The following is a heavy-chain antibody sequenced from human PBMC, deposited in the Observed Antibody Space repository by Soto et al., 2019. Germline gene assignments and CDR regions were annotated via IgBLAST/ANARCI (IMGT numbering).Heavy chain of an antibody. J-gene: IGHJ4*02. V-gene: IGHV1-18*01. CDR3: ARLLMDSSSWDFDY. CDR1: GYTFTSYG. D-gene: IGHD6-6*01. CDR2: ISAYNGNT. Sequence: QVQLVQSGAEVKKPGASVKVSCKASGYTFTSYGISWVRQAPGQGLEWMGCISAYNGNTNYAQKLPGRVTMTTATSTSTAYMELRSLRYDDTAVYYCARLLMDSSSWDFDYLGQGTLVTFSS.